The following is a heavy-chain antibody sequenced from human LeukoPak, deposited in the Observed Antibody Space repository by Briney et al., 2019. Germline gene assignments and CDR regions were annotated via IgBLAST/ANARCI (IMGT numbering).Heavy chain of an antibody. Sequence: SGINGGGDKTYYRDSVKGRITISRDNSKNTLYLQMNSLRAEDTAIYYCAKSRGSTLFDSWGQGTLVTVSS. CDR2: INGGGDKT. J-gene: IGHJ4*02. D-gene: IGHD1-26*01. V-gene: IGHV3-23*01. CDR3: AKSRGSTLFDS.